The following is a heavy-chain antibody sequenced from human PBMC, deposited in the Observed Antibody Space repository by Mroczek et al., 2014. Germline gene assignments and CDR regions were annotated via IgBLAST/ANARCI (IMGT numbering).Heavy chain of an antibody. J-gene: IGHJ5*02. CDR1: GGSFSGYY. CDR3: ARGRGYCTNGVCYNWFDP. D-gene: IGHD2-8*01. V-gene: IGHV4-34*01. Sequence: QVQLQQWGAGLLKPSETLSLTCAVYGGSFSGYYWSWIRQPPGKGLEWIGEINHSGSTNYNPSLKSRVTISVDTSKNQFSLKLSSVTAADTAVYYCARGRGYCTNGVCYNWFDPWGQGTLVTVSS. CDR2: INHSGST.